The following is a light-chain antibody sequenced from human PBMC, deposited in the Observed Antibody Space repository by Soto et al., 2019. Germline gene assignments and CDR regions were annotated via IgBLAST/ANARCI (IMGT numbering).Light chain of an antibody. Sequence: DIQMTQSPSSLSASVGDRVTIACRATQSMNIYLNWYQQKPGKAPKLLIYGATTLQSGVPSRFSADGSGTNFNLTITSLQPEDFATYYCQESSSGPPFTFGPGTKVDIK. V-gene: IGKV1-39*01. CDR1: QSMNIY. CDR2: GAT. CDR3: QESSSGPPFT. J-gene: IGKJ3*01.